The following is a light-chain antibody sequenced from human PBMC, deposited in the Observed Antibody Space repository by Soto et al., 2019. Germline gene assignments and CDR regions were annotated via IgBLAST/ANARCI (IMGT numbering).Light chain of an antibody. Sequence: DIQLTQSPSSLSASVGDRVTITCRASQSISSYLNWYQQKPGKAPKLLIYAASSLQRGVPSTFSGGGSGTDFTLTISSLQPEDFATYSCQQSYSSITFGQGTRLEIK. CDR2: AAS. V-gene: IGKV1-39*01. CDR1: QSISSY. CDR3: QQSYSSIT. J-gene: IGKJ5*01.